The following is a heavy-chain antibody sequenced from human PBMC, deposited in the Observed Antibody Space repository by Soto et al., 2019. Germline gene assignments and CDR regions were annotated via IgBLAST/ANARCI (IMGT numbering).Heavy chain of an antibody. CDR1: GGTFSSYA. D-gene: IGHD2-21*02. Sequence: QVQLVQSGAEVKKPGSSVKVSCKASGGTFSSYAISWVRQAPGQGLEWMGGIIPIFGTANYAQKFQGGVTITADESTSTAYMELSSLRSEDTAVYYCARDAAYCGGDCYSSRAFDIWGQGTMVTVSS. CDR3: ARDAAYCGGDCYSSRAFDI. V-gene: IGHV1-69*01. J-gene: IGHJ3*02. CDR2: IIPIFGTA.